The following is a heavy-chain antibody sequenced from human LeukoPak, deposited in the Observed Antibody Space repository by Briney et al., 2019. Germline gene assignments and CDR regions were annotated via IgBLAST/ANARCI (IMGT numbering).Heavy chain of an antibody. J-gene: IGHJ4*02. CDR3: ARESRYGSGNY. D-gene: IGHD3-10*01. V-gene: IGHV4-38-2*02. CDR2: INHSGST. Sequence: SETLSLTCTVSGYSISSGYYWGWIRQPPGKGLEWIGEINHSGSTNYNPSLKSRVTISVDTSKNQFSLKLSSVTAADTAVYYCARESRYGSGNYWGQGTLVTVSS. CDR1: GYSISSGYY.